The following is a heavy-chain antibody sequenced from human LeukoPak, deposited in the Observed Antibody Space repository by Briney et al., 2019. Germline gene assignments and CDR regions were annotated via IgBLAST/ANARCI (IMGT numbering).Heavy chain of an antibody. D-gene: IGHD3-10*01. CDR3: ARTAGALWFGDLSIYYFDY. J-gene: IGHJ4*02. CDR1: GGSISSSSYY. CDR2: IYYSGST. V-gene: IGHV4-39*01. Sequence: SETLSLTCTVSGGSISSSSYYWGWIRQPPGKGLEWIGSIYYSGSTYYNPSLKSRVTISVDTSKNQFSLKLSSVTAADTAVYYCARTAGALWFGDLSIYYFDYWGQGTLVTVSS.